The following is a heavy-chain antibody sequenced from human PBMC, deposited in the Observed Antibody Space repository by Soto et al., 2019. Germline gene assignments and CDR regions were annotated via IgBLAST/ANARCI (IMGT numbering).Heavy chain of an antibody. D-gene: IGHD4-17*01. CDR1: GFTFDDYA. V-gene: IGHV3-9*01. CDR3: AKGFRLRPYYFDY. Sequence: LRLSCAASGFTFDDYAMHWVRQAPGKGLEWVSGISWNSGSIGYADSVKGRFTISRDNAKNSLYLQMNSLRAEDTALYYCAKGFRLRPYYFDYWGQGTLVTVSS. J-gene: IGHJ4*02. CDR2: ISWNSGSI.